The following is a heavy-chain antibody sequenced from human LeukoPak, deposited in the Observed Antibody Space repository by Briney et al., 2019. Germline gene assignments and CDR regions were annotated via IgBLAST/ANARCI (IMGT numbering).Heavy chain of an antibody. V-gene: IGHV3-30*03. CDR2: ISYDGSNK. CDR1: GFTFSSYG. D-gene: IGHD3-16*02. Sequence: GGSLRLSCAASGFTFSSYGMHWVRQAPGKGLEWVAVISYDGSNKYYADSVKGRFTISRDNSKNTLYLQMNSLRAEDTAVYYCARHPFIDYYYYMDVWGKGTTVTVSS. CDR3: ARHPFIDYYYYMDV. J-gene: IGHJ6*03.